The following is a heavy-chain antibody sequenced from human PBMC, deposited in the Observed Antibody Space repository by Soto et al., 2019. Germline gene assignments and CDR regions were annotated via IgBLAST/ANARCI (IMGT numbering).Heavy chain of an antibody. D-gene: IGHD2-2*02. Sequence: SDTLYLTCTDSGGSISSYYWSWIRQPPGKGLEWIGYIYYSGSTNYNPSLKSRVNISVDTSKNQFSLKLSSVIAAYTAVYYCAAISRVLQLIYTCMDVWRQGTSVTITS. CDR1: GGSISSYY. J-gene: IGHJ6*02. CDR3: AAISRVLQLIYTCMDV. V-gene: IGHV4-59*01. CDR2: IYYSGST.